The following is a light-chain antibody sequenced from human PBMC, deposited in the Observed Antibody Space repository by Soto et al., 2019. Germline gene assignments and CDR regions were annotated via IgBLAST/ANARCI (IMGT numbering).Light chain of an antibody. V-gene: IGLV7-46*01. Sequence: QAVVTQEPSLTVSPGGTVTLTCGSSTGAVTNGHYPYWFQQKPGQAPRTLIYDTTNRHSWTPARFSGSLLGGKAALTLSGAQPEDEADYYCLLYYGGSYVFGAGTKVTVL. CDR1: TGAVTNGHY. CDR3: LLYYGGSYV. CDR2: DTT. J-gene: IGLJ1*01.